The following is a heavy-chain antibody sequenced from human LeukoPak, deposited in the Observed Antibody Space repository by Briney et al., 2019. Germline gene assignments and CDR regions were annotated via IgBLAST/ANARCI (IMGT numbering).Heavy chain of an antibody. CDR1: GGSFSGYY. J-gene: IGHJ5*02. CDR2: INHSGST. V-gene: IGHV4-34*01. CDR3: ARDPDPASSIFGVGHGGNWFDP. D-gene: IGHD3-3*01. Sequence: PSETLSLTCAVYGGSFSGYYWSWIRQPPGKGLEWIGEINHSGSTYYNPSLKSRVTISVDTSKNQFSLKLSSVTAADTAVYYCARDPDPASSIFGVGHGGNWFDPWGQGTLVTVSS.